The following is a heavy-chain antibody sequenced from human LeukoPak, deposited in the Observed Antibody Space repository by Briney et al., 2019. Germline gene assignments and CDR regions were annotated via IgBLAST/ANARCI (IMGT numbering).Heavy chain of an antibody. J-gene: IGHJ4*02. Sequence: ASVKVSCKASGGTFSSYAISRVRQAPGQGLEWMGRIIPILGIANYAQKFQGRVTITADKSTSTAYMELSSLRSEDTAVYYCARDSYEDTAMVPFDYWGQGTLVTVSS. CDR3: ARDSYEDTAMVPFDY. V-gene: IGHV1-69*04. CDR2: IIPILGIA. D-gene: IGHD5-18*01. CDR1: GGTFSSYA.